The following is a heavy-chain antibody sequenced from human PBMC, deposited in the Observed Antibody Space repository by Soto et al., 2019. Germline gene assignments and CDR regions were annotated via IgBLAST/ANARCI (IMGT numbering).Heavy chain of an antibody. CDR2: ISGSGGST. CDR3: AKALQIYCSGGSCYSGYYFDY. J-gene: IGHJ4*02. Sequence: EVQLLESGGGLVQPGGSLRLSCAASGFTFSSYAMSWVRQAPGKGLEWVSAISGSGGSTYYADSVKGRSTISRDNSKNALYLQMNSLRPEDTAVYYCAKALQIYCSGGSCYSGYYFDYWGQGTLVTVSS. V-gene: IGHV3-23*01. CDR1: GFTFSSYA. D-gene: IGHD2-15*01.